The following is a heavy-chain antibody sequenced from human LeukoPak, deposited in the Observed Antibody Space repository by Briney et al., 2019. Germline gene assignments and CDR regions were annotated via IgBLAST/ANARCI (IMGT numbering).Heavy chain of an antibody. CDR2: IYSSGST. Sequence: PSETLSLTCIVSGGSISTYYWSWIRQPPGKGLEWIGYIYSSGSTNYNPSLKSRVTISVDTSKNHISLTLSSVTAADTAVYSCARAVRWLQQPTFDYWGQGTLVTVSS. J-gene: IGHJ4*02. CDR1: GGSISTYY. CDR3: ARAVRWLQQPTFDY. V-gene: IGHV4-59*01. D-gene: IGHD5-24*01.